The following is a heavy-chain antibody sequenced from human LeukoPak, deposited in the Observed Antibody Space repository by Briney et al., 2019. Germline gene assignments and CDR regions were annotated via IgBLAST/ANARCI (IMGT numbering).Heavy chain of an antibody. CDR2: INPNSGGT. D-gene: IGHD2-15*01. CDR1: GYTFTGYY. Sequence: GASVKVSCKAPGYTFTGYYMHWVRQAPGQGLEWMGWINPNSGGTNYAQKSQGRVTMTRDTSISTAYMELSRLRSDDTAVYYGVREHRYCSGGSCYSGGDYWGQGTLVTVSS. V-gene: IGHV1-2*02. CDR3: VREHRYCSGGSCYSGGDY. J-gene: IGHJ4*02.